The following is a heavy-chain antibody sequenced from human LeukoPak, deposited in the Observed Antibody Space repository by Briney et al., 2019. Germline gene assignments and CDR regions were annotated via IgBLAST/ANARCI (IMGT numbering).Heavy chain of an antibody. J-gene: IGHJ3*02. CDR2: ISSSSSYI. D-gene: IGHD4-23*01. Sequence: GGSLRLSCAASGFTFSDAWMSWVRQAPGKGLEWVSSISSSSSYICYADSVKGRFTISRDNAKNSLYLQMNSLRAEDTAVYYCATLADPTGGAFDIWGQGTMVTVSS. CDR1: GFTFSDAW. CDR3: ATLADPTGGAFDI. V-gene: IGHV3-21*01.